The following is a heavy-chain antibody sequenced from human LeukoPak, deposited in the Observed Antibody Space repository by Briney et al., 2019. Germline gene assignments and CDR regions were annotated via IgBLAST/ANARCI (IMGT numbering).Heavy chain of an antibody. Sequence: PSETLSLTCTVSGYSISSGYYWGWIRQPPGKGLEWIGSIYHSGSTYYNPSLKSRVTISVDTSKNQFSPKLSSVTAADTAVYYCASGRYSGSYGRVYWFDPWGQGTLVTVSS. D-gene: IGHD1-26*01. CDR2: IYHSGST. CDR1: GYSISSGYY. J-gene: IGHJ5*02. V-gene: IGHV4-38-2*02. CDR3: ASGRYSGSYGRVYWFDP.